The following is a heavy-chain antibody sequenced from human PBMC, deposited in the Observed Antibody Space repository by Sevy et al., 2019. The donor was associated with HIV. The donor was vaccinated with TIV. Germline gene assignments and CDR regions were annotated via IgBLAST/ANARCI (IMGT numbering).Heavy chain of an antibody. D-gene: IGHD1-26*01. V-gene: IGHV3-30*02. Sequence: GGSLRLSCVVSGFTFTPYGIHWVRQAPGKGLEWVAFIGHDGSKKYYADSVRGRFTISTDNSKSSLYLQMRGLRSDVTAVYYCAAQLNSVFSYYFYFWGQVTLVSVSS. J-gene: IGHJ4*02. CDR2: IGHDGSKK. CDR1: GFTFTPYG. CDR3: AAQLNSVFSYYFYF.